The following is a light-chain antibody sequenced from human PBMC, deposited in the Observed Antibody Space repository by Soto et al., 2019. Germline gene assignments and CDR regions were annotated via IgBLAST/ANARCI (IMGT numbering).Light chain of an antibody. J-gene: IGKJ1*01. CDR3: QQYNTYSPERT. V-gene: IGKV1-5*01. CDR2: DAS. CDR1: QSIGRW. Sequence: DIQMTQSPSTLSAFVGDRVTITCRASQSIGRWLAWYQQKPGKAPKLLIYDASSLESGVPSRFSGSGSGTEFTLTISSLQPDDFATYYCQQYNTYSPERTFGQVTKVDIK.